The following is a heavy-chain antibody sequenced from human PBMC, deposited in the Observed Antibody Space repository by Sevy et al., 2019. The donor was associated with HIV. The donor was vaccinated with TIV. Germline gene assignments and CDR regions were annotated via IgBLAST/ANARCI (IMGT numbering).Heavy chain of an antibody. Sequence: SETLSLTCTVSGGSISTYYWSWIRQPPGKGLESIGYIYYTGSTNYNPSLKSRVTISVDTSKNQFSLNWRSVSAVATAVYYCARAPPVRSGDDSLNWFDPWGQGTLVTVSS. J-gene: IGHJ5*02. CDR2: IYYTGST. CDR3: ARAPPVRSGDDSLNWFDP. V-gene: IGHV4-59*01. CDR1: GGSISTYY. D-gene: IGHD5-12*01.